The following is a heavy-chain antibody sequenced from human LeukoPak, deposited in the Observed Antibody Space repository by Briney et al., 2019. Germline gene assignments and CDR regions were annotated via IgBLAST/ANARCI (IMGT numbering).Heavy chain of an antibody. V-gene: IGHV3-7*01. CDR3: ARGKRGATGTTGAY. Sequence: PGGSLRLSCAASGFTFSSYWMSWARQAPGKGLEWVANIKQDGSEKYYVDSVKGRFTISRDNAKNSLYLQMNSLRAEDTAVYYCARGKRGATGTTGAYWGQGTLVTVSS. CDR2: IKQDGSEK. D-gene: IGHD1-7*01. J-gene: IGHJ4*02. CDR1: GFTFSSYW.